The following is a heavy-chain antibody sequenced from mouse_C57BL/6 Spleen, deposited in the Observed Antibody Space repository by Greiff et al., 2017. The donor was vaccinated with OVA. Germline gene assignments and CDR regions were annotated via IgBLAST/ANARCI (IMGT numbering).Heavy chain of an antibody. J-gene: IGHJ4*01. V-gene: IGHV1-55*01. CDR2: IYPGSGST. CDR1: GYTFTSYW. D-gene: IGHD1-1*01. CDR3: AGGFYYGSSYHYAMDY. Sequence: QVQLQQPGAELVKPGASVKMSCKASGYTFTSYWITWVKQRPGQGLEWIGDIYPGSGSTNYNEKFKSKATLTVDTSSSTAYMQLSSLTSEDSAVYYWAGGFYYGSSYHYAMDYWGQGTSVTVSS.